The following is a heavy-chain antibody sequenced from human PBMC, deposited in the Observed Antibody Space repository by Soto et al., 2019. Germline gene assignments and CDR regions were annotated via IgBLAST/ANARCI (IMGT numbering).Heavy chain of an antibody. CDR2: MSTRGEV. CDR3: AREETAWPLAYGLDV. J-gene: IGHJ6*02. V-gene: IGHV3-21*01. D-gene: IGHD2-21*02. CDR1: GFSFSSYS. Sequence: GGSLRLSCAASGFSFSSYSMNWVRQAPGKGLEWVSSMSTRGEVYYADSVKDRLTISRDNSKNSVYMQMNSLRGGDTAVYYCAREETAWPLAYGLDVWGQGTTVTVSS.